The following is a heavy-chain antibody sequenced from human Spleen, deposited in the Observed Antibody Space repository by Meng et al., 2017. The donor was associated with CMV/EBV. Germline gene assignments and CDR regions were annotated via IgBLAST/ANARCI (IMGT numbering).Heavy chain of an antibody. J-gene: IGHJ6*02. CDR1: GLTFRSFG. V-gene: IGHV3-30*02. D-gene: IGHD4-17*01. CDR3: AKLLTTVTQPPYGMDV. Sequence: GGSLRLSCAASGLTFRSFGIHWVRQAPGKGLEWVAFIGYDGNIKYYPDSVKGRFTISRDNSKNTVYLHMNSLRPEDTAVYYCAKLLTTVTQPPYGMDVWGQGTTVTVSS. CDR2: IGYDGNIK.